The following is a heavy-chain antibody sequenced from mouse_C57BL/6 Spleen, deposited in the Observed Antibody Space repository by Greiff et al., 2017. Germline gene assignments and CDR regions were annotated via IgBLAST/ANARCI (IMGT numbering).Heavy chain of an antibody. CDR3: ARGYGNYDAMDY. Sequence: VQLQQSGPELVKPGASVKISCKASGYTFTDYYMNWVKQSHGKSLEWIGDINPNNVGTSYNQKFKGKATLTVDKSSSTAYMELRSLTSEDSAVYYWARGYGNYDAMDYWGQGTSVTVSS. CDR2: INPNNVGT. J-gene: IGHJ4*01. V-gene: IGHV1-26*01. CDR1: GYTFTDYY. D-gene: IGHD2-10*02.